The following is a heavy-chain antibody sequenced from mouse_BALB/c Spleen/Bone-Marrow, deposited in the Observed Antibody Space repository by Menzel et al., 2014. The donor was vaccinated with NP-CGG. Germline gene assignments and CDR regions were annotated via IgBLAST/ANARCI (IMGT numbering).Heavy chain of an antibody. Sequence: EVQLQQSGAELVKPGASVKLSCTASGFNIKDTYMHWVKQRPEQGLEWIGRMDPANGNTKYDPKFQGKATITADTSSNTAYLQLSSLTSEDTAVYCCATMITDWYFDVWGAGTTVTVSS. J-gene: IGHJ1*01. CDR3: ATMITDWYFDV. CDR1: GFNIKDTY. V-gene: IGHV14-3*02. D-gene: IGHD2-4*01. CDR2: MDPANGNT.